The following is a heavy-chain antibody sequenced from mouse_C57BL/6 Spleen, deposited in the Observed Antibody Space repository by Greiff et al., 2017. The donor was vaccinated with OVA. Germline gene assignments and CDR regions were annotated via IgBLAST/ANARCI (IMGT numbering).Heavy chain of an antibody. CDR2: INYDGSST. J-gene: IGHJ3*01. Sequence: DVMLVESEGGLVQPGSSMKLSCTASGFTFSDYYMAWVRQVPEKGLEWVANINYDGSSTSSLASLTSRFIISRDNAKNILYLQMSSLKSEDTATYYCAREEGYYPAWFADWGQGTLVTVSA. CDR3: AREEGYYPAWFAD. CDR1: GFTFSDYY. V-gene: IGHV5-16*01. D-gene: IGHD2-3*01.